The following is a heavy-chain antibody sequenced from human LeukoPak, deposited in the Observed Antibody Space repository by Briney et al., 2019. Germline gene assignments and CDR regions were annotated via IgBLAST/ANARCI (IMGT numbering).Heavy chain of an antibody. CDR2: IYPGDSET. CDR3: ARRSTLTGTGRGGWFDP. CDR1: GYSFTSYW. J-gene: IGHJ5*02. V-gene: IGHV5-51*01. Sequence: GESLKISCMASGYSFTSYWIAWVRQMPGEGLESMGIIYPGDSETRYSPSFQGQVTFSADKSISTAYLQWSSLKASDTAIYYCARRSTLTGTGRGGWFDPWGQGTLVTVSS. D-gene: IGHD1-7*01.